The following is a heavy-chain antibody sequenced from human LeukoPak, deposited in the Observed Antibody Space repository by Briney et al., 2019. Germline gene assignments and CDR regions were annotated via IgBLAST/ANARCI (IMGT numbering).Heavy chain of an antibody. CDR3: ARDLTQLGVGVYYYYYGMDV. J-gene: IGHJ6*02. CDR1: GFTFSSYV. V-gene: IGHV3-33*01. D-gene: IGHD3-16*01. CDR2: IWYDGSNK. Sequence: GGSLRLSCAASGFTFSSYVVHWVRQAPGKGLEWVAVIWYDGSNKYYADPVKGRFTISRDNSKNTLYLQMNSLRAEDTAVYYCARDLTQLGVGVYYYYYGMDVSGQGTTLTVSS.